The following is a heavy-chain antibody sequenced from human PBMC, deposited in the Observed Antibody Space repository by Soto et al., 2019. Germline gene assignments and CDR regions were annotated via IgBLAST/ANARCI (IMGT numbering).Heavy chain of an antibody. CDR1: GGSISSGGYS. Sequence: SETLSLTCAVSGGSISSGGYSWSWIRQPPGKGLEWIGYIYHSGSTYYNPSLKSRVTISVDRSKNQFSLKLSSVTAADTAVYYCARGRYSYGLNFDYWGQGTLATVSS. D-gene: IGHD5-18*01. CDR3: ARGRYSYGLNFDY. J-gene: IGHJ4*02. CDR2: IYHSGST. V-gene: IGHV4-30-2*01.